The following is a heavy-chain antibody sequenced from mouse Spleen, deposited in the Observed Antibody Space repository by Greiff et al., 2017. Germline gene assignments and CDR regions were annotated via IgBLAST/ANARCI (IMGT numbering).Heavy chain of an antibody. V-gene: IGHV1-18*01. CDR1: GYTFTDYN. CDR2: INPNNGGT. Sequence: VQLQQSGAELVRPGASVTLSCKASGYTFTDYNMDWVKQSHGKSLEWIGDINPNNGGTIYNQKFKGKATLTVDKSSSTAYMELRSLTSEDTAVYYCARKGRFRYWYFDVWGAGTTVTVSS. CDR3: ARKGRFRYWYFDV. J-gene: IGHJ1*01.